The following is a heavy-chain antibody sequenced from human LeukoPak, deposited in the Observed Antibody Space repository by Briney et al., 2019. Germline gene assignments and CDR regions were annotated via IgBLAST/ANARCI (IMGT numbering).Heavy chain of an antibody. CDR3: ASTKGDYYDSSGYYNY. CDR1: GYTLTELS. D-gene: IGHD3-22*01. V-gene: IGHV1-24*01. J-gene: IGHJ4*02. CDR2: FDPEDGET. Sequence: ASVKVSCKVSGYTLTELSMHWVRQAPGKGLEWMGGFDPEDGETIYAQKFQGRVTMTEDTSTDTAYMELSSLRSEDTAVYYCASTKGDYYDSSGYYNYWGQGTLVTVSS.